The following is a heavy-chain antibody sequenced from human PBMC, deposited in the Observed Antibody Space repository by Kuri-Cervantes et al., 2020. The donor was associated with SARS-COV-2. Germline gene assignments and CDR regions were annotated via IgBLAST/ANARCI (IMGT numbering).Heavy chain of an antibody. CDR2: ISSTSSTI. Sequence: GGSLRLSCAASGFTFSSYSMNWVRQAPGKGLEWVSYISSTSSTIYYADSVKGRFTISRDNAKNSLYLQMNSLGAEDTAVYYCARDSHCSSTSCYTDGMDVWGQGTTVTVS. V-gene: IGHV3-48*01. J-gene: IGHJ6*02. CDR3: ARDSHCSSTSCYTDGMDV. CDR1: GFTFSSYS. D-gene: IGHD2-2*02.